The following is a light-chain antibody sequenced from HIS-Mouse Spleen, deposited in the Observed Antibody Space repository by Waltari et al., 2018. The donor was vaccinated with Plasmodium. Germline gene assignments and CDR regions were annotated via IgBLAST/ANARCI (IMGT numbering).Light chain of an antibody. J-gene: IGLJ2*01. Sequence: SYELTQPPSVSVSPGQTASITCSGDKLGDQYACWYQQKPGQSPVLVIYQASKRPSGIPERFSGSNSGNTATLTISGTQAMDEADYYCQAWDSSTVVFGGGTKLTVL. CDR2: QAS. CDR3: QAWDSSTVV. CDR1: KLGDQY. V-gene: IGLV3-1*01.